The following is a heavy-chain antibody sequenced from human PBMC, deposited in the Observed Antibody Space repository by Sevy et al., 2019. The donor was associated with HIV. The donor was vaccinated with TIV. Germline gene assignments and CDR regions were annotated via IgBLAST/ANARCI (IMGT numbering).Heavy chain of an antibody. V-gene: IGHV4-30-2*01. CDR3: ARGGVNNWFDP. D-gene: IGHD2-21*01. CDR1: GGSISSGGYS. CDR2: IYHSGST. J-gene: IGHJ5*02. Sequence: SETLSLTCAVSGGSISSGGYSWSWIRQPPGKGLEWIGYIYHSGSTYYNPSLQSRVTISVDRSKNQFSLKLSSVTAADTAVYYCARGGVNNWFDPWGQGTLVTVSS.